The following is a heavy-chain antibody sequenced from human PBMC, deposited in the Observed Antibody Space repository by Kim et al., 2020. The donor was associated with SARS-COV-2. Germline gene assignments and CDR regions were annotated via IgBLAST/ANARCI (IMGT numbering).Heavy chain of an antibody. CDR2: T. Sequence: TTYSPKSQGRVTITRDTSASTAYMDLSSLRSEDTAVYYCARGLGGAVAGDWGQGTLVTVSS. CDR3: ARGLGGAVAGD. V-gene: IGHV1-3*01. D-gene: IGHD6-19*01. J-gene: IGHJ4*02.